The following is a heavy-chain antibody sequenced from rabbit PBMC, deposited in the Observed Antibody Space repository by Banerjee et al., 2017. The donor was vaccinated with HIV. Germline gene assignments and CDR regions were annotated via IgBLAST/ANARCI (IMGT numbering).Heavy chain of an antibody. J-gene: IGHJ4*01. Sequence: QEQLVESGGGLVQPGGSLKLSCTASGFSFSNKAVMCWVRQAPGKGLEWIACINAITGKAVYASWAKGRFTFSKTSSTTVTLQMTSLTAADTATYFCARDSNSDTIPFNLWGPGTLVTVS. V-gene: IGHV1S45*01. CDR2: INAITGKA. D-gene: IGHD1-1*01. CDR1: GFSFSNKAV. CDR3: ARDSNSDTIPFNL.